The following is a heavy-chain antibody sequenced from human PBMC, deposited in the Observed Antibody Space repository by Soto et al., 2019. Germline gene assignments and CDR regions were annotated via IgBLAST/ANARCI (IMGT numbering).Heavy chain of an antibody. CDR1: GGSVSSGRYY. CDR2: IYYSGST. V-gene: IGHV4-39*02. J-gene: IGHJ4*02. CDR3: VREGYSTSSGFFDY. Sequence: QLQLQESGPGLVKPSETLSLTCTVSGGSVSSGRYYWGWIRQPPGKGLEWIGSIYYSGSTYYNPSLTSRVTISVDASKNQFSLKLSSVTAADTAVYYCVREGYSTSSGFFDYWGQGSLVTVSS. D-gene: IGHD6-6*01.